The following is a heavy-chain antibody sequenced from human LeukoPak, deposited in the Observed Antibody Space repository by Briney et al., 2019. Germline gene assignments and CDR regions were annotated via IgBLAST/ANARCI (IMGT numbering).Heavy chain of an antibody. CDR3: AREVLAAAGTYDY. J-gene: IGHJ4*02. CDR1: GGSVSGFY. Sequence: PSETLSLTCTLSGGSVSGFYWSWIRQPPGKGLEWIGSVDYSGGTNCNPSLKSRVAISADTPKNQFSLKLSSVTAADTAVYYCAREVLAAAGTYDYWGQGNLVTVSS. D-gene: IGHD6-13*01. CDR2: VDYSGGT. V-gene: IGHV4-59*02.